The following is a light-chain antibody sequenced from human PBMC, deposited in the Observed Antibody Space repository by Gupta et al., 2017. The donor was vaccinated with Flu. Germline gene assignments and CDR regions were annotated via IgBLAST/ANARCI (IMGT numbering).Light chain of an antibody. V-gene: IGKV2-30*01. J-gene: IGKJ1*01. Sequence: DVVMTQSPLSLPVTLGQTASIYCRSSQSLVYSDGNTVLHWFQQRPGQAPRRLIYLVSHRESGVPDRFSGSGSGTEFTLKISRVEAEDVGIYFCMQGEPWPWAFGQGTKVEI. CDR2: LVS. CDR1: QSLVYSDGNTV. CDR3: MQGEPWPWA.